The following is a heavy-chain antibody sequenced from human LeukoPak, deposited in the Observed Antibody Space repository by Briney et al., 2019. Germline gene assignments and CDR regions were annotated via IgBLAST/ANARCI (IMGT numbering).Heavy chain of an antibody. CDR1: GFTFDNYA. CDR3: AKVRGTYRSGYFFDY. CDR2: ISWNSGYI. J-gene: IGHJ4*02. D-gene: IGHD6-19*01. Sequence: GGSLRLSCAASGFTFDNYAMHWVRQAPGKGLEWLSIISWNSGYIGYADSVKGRFTISRDNAKKSLDLQMNSLRAEDTAFYYCAKVRGTYRSGYFFDYWGQATLVTVCS. V-gene: IGHV3-9*01.